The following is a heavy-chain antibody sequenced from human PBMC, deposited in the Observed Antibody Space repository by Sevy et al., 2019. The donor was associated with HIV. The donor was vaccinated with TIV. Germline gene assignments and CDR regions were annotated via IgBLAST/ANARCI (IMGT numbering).Heavy chain of an antibody. CDR3: ARGDYDSSGYYWGVSSEYFQH. V-gene: IGHV3-11*01. CDR1: GFTFSDYY. J-gene: IGHJ1*01. CDR2: LSSSGSTI. D-gene: IGHD3-22*01. Sequence: GGSLRLSCAASGFTFSDYYMSWIRQAPGKGLEWVSYLSSSGSTIYYADSVKGRFTISRDNAKNSLYLQMNSLRAEDTAVYYCARGDYDSSGYYWGVSSEYFQHWGQGTLVTVSS.